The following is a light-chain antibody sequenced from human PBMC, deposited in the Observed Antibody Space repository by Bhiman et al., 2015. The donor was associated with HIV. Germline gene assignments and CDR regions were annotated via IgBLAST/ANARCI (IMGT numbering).Light chain of an antibody. CDR2: DNS. CDR3: GTWDSSLSAVV. V-gene: IGLV1-40*01. Sequence: QSVLTQPPSVSGAPGQRVTISCTGSSSNIGAGYDVHWYQHLPGTAPKLLIYDNSNRPSGVPDRFSGSKSGTSASLAITGLQAEDEADYYCGTWDSSLSAVVFGGGTKLTVL. CDR1: SSNIGAGYD. J-gene: IGLJ2*01.